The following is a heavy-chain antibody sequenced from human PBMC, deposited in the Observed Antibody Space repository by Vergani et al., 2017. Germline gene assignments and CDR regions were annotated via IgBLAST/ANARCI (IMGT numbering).Heavy chain of an antibody. J-gene: IGHJ4*02. D-gene: IGHD3-22*01. Sequence: VQLVESGGNVVQSGTSLRLSCAASGFTFSACPMTWVRQAPGKGLEWVSAISARYPSTYYADSVKGRFTISRDNSKNMLYLQMNSLRAEDTAVYYCARLSYDTTPYLQGGYDCWGQGTLVSVSS. CDR3: ARLSYDTTPYLQGGYDC. CDR2: ISARYPST. V-gene: IGHV3-23*04. CDR1: GFTFSACP.